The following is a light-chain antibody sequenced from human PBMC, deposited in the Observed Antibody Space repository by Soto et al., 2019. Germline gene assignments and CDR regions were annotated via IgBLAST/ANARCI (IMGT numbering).Light chain of an antibody. J-gene: IGKJ1*01. V-gene: IGKV2-30*02. CDR2: KVS. CDR3: MQGTHWPWT. Sequence: VVMTQSPLSLPVTLGQPASISCRSSQSLIHSDGDTYLNWFQQRPGQSPRRLIYKVSDRDSGVPDRFSGSGSGTDFTLKISRVEAEDVGVYYCMQGTHWPWTFGQGTEVDI. CDR1: QSLIHSDGDTY.